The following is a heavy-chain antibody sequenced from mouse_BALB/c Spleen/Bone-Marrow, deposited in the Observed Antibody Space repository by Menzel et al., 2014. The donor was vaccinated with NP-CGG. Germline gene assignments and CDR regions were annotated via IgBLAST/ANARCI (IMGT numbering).Heavy chain of an antibody. J-gene: IGHJ4*01. CDR2: ISTYSGNT. V-gene: IGHV1-67*01. CDR3: AKDISGYVRAMDY. D-gene: IGHD3-2*01. Sequence: QVQLQQSGPELVSPGVSVKISCKASGYTFTDYAIHWVKQSHSKRLEWIGIISTYSGNTNYNRKFKGKATMTVDKSSSTAYMKLARMTSEESSNYYFAKDISGYVRAMDYWGQGTSVTVSS. CDR1: GYTFTDYA.